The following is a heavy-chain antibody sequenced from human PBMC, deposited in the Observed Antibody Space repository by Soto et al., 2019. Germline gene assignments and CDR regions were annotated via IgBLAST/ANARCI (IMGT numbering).Heavy chain of an antibody. CDR3: ARYYYDSSAYIDF. CDR2: ISYSGST. J-gene: IGHJ4*02. D-gene: IGHD3-22*01. CDR1: GGSISNYY. Sequence: SETLSLTCTVSGGSISNYYWSWIRQPPGKGLEWIGYISYSGSTNYNPSLKSRVTISVDTSKNHFSLKLSSVTAADTAVYYCARYYYDSSAYIDFWGQGTLVTVSS. V-gene: IGHV4-59*08.